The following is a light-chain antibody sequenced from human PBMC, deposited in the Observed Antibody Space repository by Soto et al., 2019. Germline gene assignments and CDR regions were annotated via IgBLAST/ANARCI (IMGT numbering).Light chain of an antibody. Sequence: QSALTQPASVSGSPGQSITISCTGTSSDVGGYNYVSWYQQHPGKAPKLMIHNVSNRPSGVPNRFSGSKSGYTASLTISGLQAEDEADYYCSSYTSSSTPLVFGGGTKVTVL. CDR2: NVS. J-gene: IGLJ3*02. CDR1: SSDVGGYNY. CDR3: SSYTSSSTPLV. V-gene: IGLV2-14*01.